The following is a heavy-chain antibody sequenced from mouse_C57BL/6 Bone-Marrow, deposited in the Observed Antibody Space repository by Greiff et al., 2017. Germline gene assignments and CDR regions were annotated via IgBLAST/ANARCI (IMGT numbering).Heavy chain of an antibody. CDR2: ILPGSGST. CDR3: ARGDSSGYAWFAY. D-gene: IGHD3-2*02. CDR1: GYTFTGYW. J-gene: IGHJ3*01. V-gene: IGHV1-9*01. Sequence: QVQLQQSGAELMKPGASVKLSCKATGYTFTGYWIEWVKQRPGPGLEWMGEILPGSGSTNYNEKFKGKATFTADTSANTAYMQLSSLTTEDSAIYYCARGDSSGYAWFAYWGQGTLVTVSA.